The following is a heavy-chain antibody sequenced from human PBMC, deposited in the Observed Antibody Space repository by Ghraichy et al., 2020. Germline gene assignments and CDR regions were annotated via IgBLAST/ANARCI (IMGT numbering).Heavy chain of an antibody. Sequence: LTCAASGFSFRSYAMSWVRQAPGRGLEWVSAIGDGGSNTYYADSVKGRFTISRDNFKSTLYLQMNSLRAEDTAVYYCAKPGSSGYLYYFDYWGQGTLVTVSS. D-gene: IGHD3-22*01. J-gene: IGHJ4*02. CDR2: IGDGGSNT. CDR3: AKPGSSGYLYYFDY. CDR1: GFSFRSYA. V-gene: IGHV3-23*01.